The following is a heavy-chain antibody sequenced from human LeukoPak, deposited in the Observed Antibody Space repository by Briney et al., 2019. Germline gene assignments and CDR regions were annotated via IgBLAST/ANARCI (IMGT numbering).Heavy chain of an antibody. CDR3: ASGTPTVTSLGY. CDR1: GGSISSYF. CDR2: IYYSGST. J-gene: IGHJ4*02. D-gene: IGHD4-17*01. Sequence: SETLSLTCTVSGGSISSYFWAWIRQPPGKGLEWIGYIYYSGSTNHNPSLKSRVTISVDTSKNQFSLRLSPVTAADTAVYYCASGTPTVTSLGYWGQGTLVTVSS. V-gene: IGHV4-59*01.